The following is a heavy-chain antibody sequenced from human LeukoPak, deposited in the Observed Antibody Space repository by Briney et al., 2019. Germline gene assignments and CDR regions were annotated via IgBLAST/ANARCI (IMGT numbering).Heavy chain of an antibody. D-gene: IGHD6-13*01. CDR2: IYTSGST. CDR1: GGSISSYY. CDR3: ARGIAAAAPLAMDV. Sequence: SETLSLTCTVSGGSISSYYWSWIRQPAGKGLEWIGRIYTSGSTNYNPSLKSRVTMSVDTSKNQFSLKLSSVTAADTAVYYCARGIAAAAPLAMDVWGKGTTVTVSS. J-gene: IGHJ6*03. V-gene: IGHV4-4*07.